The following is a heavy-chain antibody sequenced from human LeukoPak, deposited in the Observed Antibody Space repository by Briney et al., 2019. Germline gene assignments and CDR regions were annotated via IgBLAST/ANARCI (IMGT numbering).Heavy chain of an antibody. J-gene: IGHJ4*02. CDR3: AGNSGSYYGSGSYYNVY. CDR2: IGHSGGT. Sequence: SETLSLTCAVYGVSINSSSWWSWVRQSPGKGLEWIGDIGHSGGTNYNPSLKSRATISVDKSNTQVSLKLRSATAADTAVHYCAGNSGSYYGSGSYYNVYWGQGTLVIVSS. CDR1: GVSINSSSW. V-gene: IGHV4-4*02. D-gene: IGHD3-10*01.